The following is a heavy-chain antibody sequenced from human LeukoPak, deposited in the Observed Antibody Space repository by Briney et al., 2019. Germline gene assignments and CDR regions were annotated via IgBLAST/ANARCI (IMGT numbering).Heavy chain of an antibody. CDR1: VGSFNDYR. CDR2: IKNNGGN. J-gene: IGHJ5*02. V-gene: IGHV4-34*11. CDR3: ARDAGGTWFDP. Sequence: SETLSLTCAVYVGSFNDYRWTWIRQSPGKGLEWIGYIKNNGGNYNNPSLMGRVTISLDTSKNQFSLKLTSVTAADTAVYYCARDAGGTWFDPWGQGTLVTVSS.